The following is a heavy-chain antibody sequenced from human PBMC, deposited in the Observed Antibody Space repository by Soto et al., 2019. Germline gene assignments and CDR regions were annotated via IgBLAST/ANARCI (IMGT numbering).Heavy chain of an antibody. CDR2: IKSKTDGGTT. D-gene: IGHD2-15*01. CDR1: GFTFSNAW. CDR3: TTGPPAAPRVYYYYYYMDV. V-gene: IGHV3-15*01. Sequence: PGGSLRLSCAASGFTFSNAWMSWVRQAPGKGLEWVGRIKSKTDGGTTDYAAPVKGRFTISRDDSKNTLYLQMNSLKTEDTAVYYCTTGPPAAPRVYYYYYYMDVWGKGTTVTVSS. J-gene: IGHJ6*03.